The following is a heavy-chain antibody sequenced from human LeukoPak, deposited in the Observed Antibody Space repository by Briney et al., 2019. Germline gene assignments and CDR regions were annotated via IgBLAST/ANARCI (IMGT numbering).Heavy chain of an antibody. CDR3: AKEGESNVYYSLDY. V-gene: IGHV1-2*02. CDR1: GYTFTGYY. D-gene: IGHD3-22*01. J-gene: IGHJ4*02. Sequence: ASVKVSCKAYGYTFTGYYLHWGRQAPGQGLEWMGWINPNSRATNFAQKFQGRVTMTRDTSISTAYMEVSRLTSADTAVYYCAKEGESNVYYSLDYWGQGTLVTVSS. CDR2: INPNSRAT.